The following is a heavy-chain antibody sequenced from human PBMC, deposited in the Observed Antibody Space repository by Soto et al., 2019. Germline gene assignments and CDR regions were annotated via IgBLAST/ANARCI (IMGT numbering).Heavy chain of an antibody. J-gene: IGHJ4*02. Sequence: QLQLQESGPGLVKPSETLSLTCTVSGGSISSSSYYWGWIRQPTGKGLEWIGSIYYSGSTYYNPSRKRRVSISVDACKNQFSLRRSSVTAADTTVYYCASLRPSIAVAGTGEYYFDYWGEGTLVTVSS. CDR1: GGSISSSSYY. CDR2: IYYSGST. D-gene: IGHD6-19*01. CDR3: ASLRPSIAVAGTGEYYFDY. V-gene: IGHV4-39*01.